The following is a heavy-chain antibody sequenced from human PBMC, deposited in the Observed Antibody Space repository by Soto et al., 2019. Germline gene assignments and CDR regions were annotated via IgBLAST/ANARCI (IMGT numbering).Heavy chain of an antibody. D-gene: IGHD2-2*01. CDR3: ARHISSFRHCYYWLDD. Sequence: GEALKISFKGFGYTFTEYCIGWVRQLPGKGPEWVGIIYPGDSDTRHRPPFQGHVTLTVDQSTSTAYPPWNTLKASDTAMYYCARHISSFRHCYYWLDDWGQGTMVNVSS. CDR1: GYTFTEYC. J-gene: IGHJ6*02. CDR2: IYPGDSDT. V-gene: IGHV5-51*01.